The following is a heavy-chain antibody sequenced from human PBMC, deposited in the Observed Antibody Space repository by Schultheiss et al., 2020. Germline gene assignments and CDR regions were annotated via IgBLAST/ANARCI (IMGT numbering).Heavy chain of an antibody. CDR1: GGSISSSNW. CDR3: TRLGGGSRYGMDV. V-gene: IGHV4-4*02. Sequence: SETLSLTCAVSGGSISSSNWWSWVRQPPGKGLEWIGEIYHSGSTNYNPSLKSRVTISVDKSKNQFSLKLSSVTAADTAVYYCTRLGGGSRYGMDVWGQGTTVTVSS. J-gene: IGHJ6*02. D-gene: IGHD2-21*01. CDR2: IYHSGST.